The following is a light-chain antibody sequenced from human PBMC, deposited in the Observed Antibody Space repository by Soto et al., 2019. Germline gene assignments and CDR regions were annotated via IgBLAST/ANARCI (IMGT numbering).Light chain of an antibody. J-gene: IGKJ4*01. CDR2: DAS. V-gene: IGKV1-33*01. CDR3: LQYDNLPLGRLT. CDR1: QDISNY. Sequence: DIQMTQSPSSLSASVGDRVTITCQASQDISNYLNWYQQKPGKAPKLLIYDASNLETGVPSRFSGSGSGTDFTFTISSLQPEDIATYYCLQYDNLPLGRLTFGGGTKVEIK.